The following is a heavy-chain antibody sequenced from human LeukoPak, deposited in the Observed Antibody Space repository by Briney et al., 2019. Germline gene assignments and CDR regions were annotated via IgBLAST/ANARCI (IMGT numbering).Heavy chain of an antibody. CDR2: LYSGGST. J-gene: IGHJ4*02. D-gene: IGHD3-9*01. CDR3: ARMSSHYDIRY. Sequence: PGGSVRLLCAASWFPVSSNYMSWVPQAPGKGLVCVSVLYSGGSTYYAASVKGRFTISRDNSKNTLSLQMNSLRAEDTAVYYCARMSSHYDIRYWGQGTLVTVSS. V-gene: IGHV3-53*01. CDR1: WFPVSSNY.